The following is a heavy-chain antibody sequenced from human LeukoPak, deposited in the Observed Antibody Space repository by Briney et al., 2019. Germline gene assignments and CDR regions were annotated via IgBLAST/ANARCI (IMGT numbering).Heavy chain of an antibody. CDR1: GGSISSGSYY. J-gene: IGHJ4*02. CDR2: IYTSGST. CDR3: ARALIDCSGGSCYQIFDY. D-gene: IGHD2-15*01. V-gene: IGHV4-61*02. Sequence: PSETLSLTCTVSGGSISSGSYYWSWIRQPAGKGLEWIGRIYTSGSTNYNPSLKSRVTISVDTSKNQFSQKLSSVTAADTAVYYCARALIDCSGGSCYQIFDYWGQGTLVTVSS.